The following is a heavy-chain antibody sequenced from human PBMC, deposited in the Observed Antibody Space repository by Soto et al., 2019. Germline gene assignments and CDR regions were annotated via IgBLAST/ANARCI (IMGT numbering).Heavy chain of an antibody. CDR1: GYTFTGYY. Sequence: ASVKVSCKASGYTFTGYYLHWGRQAPGQGLEWMGWINPSSGGANIAQKFQGWVTMTRDTSIDTAYMELTRLRSHDTAVSYCARDAAMGDYYHYGMDVWGQGTPVTVSS. J-gene: IGHJ6*02. CDR2: INPSSGGA. CDR3: ARDAAMGDYYHYGMDV. D-gene: IGHD5-18*01. V-gene: IGHV1-2*04.